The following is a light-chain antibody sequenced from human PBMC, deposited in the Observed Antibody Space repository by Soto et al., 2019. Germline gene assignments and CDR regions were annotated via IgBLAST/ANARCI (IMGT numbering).Light chain of an antibody. CDR3: SSYTSSSLYV. CDR2: EVT. V-gene: IGLV2-14*01. CDR1: SSDIGGHHF. Sequence: QSALTQPASVSGAPGQPITSSCTGTSSDIGGHHFVSWYQQQSGNAPKLVIYEVTARPSGVSARFSGSESGNTASLTISGLQPEDEADYYCSSYTSSSLYVFGPGTKVTVL. J-gene: IGLJ1*01.